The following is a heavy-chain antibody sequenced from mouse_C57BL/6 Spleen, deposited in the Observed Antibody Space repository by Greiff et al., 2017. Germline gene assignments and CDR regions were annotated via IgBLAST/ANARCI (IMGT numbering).Heavy chain of an antibody. CDR1: GFTFSDYY. Sequence: EVKLVESEGGLVQPGSSMKLSCTASGFTFSDYYMAWVRQVPEKGLEWVANINYDGSSTYYLDSLKSRFIISRDNAKNILYLQRSSLKSEDTATYYCARIYYDYDGGYYFDYWGQGTTLTVSS. CDR2: INYDGSST. V-gene: IGHV5-16*01. J-gene: IGHJ2*01. CDR3: ARIYYDYDGGYYFDY. D-gene: IGHD2-4*01.